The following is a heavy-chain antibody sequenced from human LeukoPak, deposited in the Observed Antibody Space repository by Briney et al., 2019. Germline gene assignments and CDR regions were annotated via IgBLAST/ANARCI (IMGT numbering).Heavy chain of an antibody. Sequence: GGSLRLSCTASGFTFGDYAMSWFRQAPGKGLEWVGFIRSKTYGGTTEYAASVKGRFTISRDDSKSITYLQMNSLTTEDTAVYYCTRLSSIAVAGTGDYWGQGTLVTVSS. CDR2: IRSKTYGGTT. CDR3: TRLSSIAVAGTGDY. V-gene: IGHV3-49*03. CDR1: GFTFGDYA. D-gene: IGHD6-19*01. J-gene: IGHJ4*02.